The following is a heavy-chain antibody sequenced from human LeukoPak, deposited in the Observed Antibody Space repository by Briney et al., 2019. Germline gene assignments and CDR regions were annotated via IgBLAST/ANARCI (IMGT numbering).Heavy chain of an antibody. CDR2: IYYSGST. Sequence: SETLSLTCTVSGGSIRSYYWSWIRQPPGKGLEWIGYIYYSGSTNYNPSLKSRVTISVDTSKNQFSLKLSSVTAADTAVYYCAREYADYYYYYMDVWGKGTTVTISS. J-gene: IGHJ6*03. V-gene: IGHV4-59*12. CDR3: AREYADYYYYYMDV. D-gene: IGHD2-2*01. CDR1: GGSIRSYY.